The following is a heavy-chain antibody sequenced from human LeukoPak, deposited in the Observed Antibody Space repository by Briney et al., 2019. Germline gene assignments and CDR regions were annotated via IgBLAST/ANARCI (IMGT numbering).Heavy chain of an antibody. J-gene: IGHJ4*02. D-gene: IGHD2-2*01. Sequence: GGSLRLSCAASGFTFSSYSMNWVRQAPGKGLEWVSYVSSRSSTIYYADSVKGRFTISRDNAKNSLYLQMNSLRDEDTAAYYCARSIGYCSGTSCYYFDYWGQGTLVTVSS. CDR1: GFTFSSYS. CDR2: VSSRSSTI. CDR3: ARSIGYCSGTSCYYFDY. V-gene: IGHV3-48*02.